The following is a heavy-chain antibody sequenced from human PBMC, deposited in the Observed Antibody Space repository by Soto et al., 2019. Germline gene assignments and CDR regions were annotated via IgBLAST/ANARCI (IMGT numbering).Heavy chain of an antibody. Sequence: PSETLSLTCAVYGGSFSGYYWSWIRQPPGKGLEWIGEINHSGSTNYNPSLKSRVTISVDTSKDQFSLKLSSVTAADTAVYYCARGGRRYCSRTSCPNLDYWGQGTLVTVSS. D-gene: IGHD2-2*01. J-gene: IGHJ4*02. CDR2: INHSGST. CDR3: ARGGRRYCSRTSCPNLDY. V-gene: IGHV4-34*01. CDR1: GGSFSGYY.